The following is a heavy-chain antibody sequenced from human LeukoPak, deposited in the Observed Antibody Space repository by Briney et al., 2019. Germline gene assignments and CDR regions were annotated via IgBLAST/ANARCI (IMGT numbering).Heavy chain of an antibody. CDR1: GGTFSSYA. D-gene: IGHD6-19*01. CDR3: AREDSSGWYWYFDP. CDR2: IIPIFGTA. V-gene: IGHV1-69*01. Sequence: GASVKVSCKASGGTFSSYAISWVRQAPGQGLEWMGGIIPIFGTANYAQKFQGRVTITADESTSTAYMELSSLRSEDTAVYYCAREDSSGWYWYFDPWGRGTLVTVSS. J-gene: IGHJ2*01.